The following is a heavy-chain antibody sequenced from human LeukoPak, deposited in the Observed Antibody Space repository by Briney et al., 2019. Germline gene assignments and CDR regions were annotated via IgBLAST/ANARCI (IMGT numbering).Heavy chain of an antibody. CDR2: INTDGSST. Sequence: PGGSLRLSCAASGFTFSDYWMHWVRQAPGKGLVLVSRINTDGSSTTYADSVKGRFTISRDNAKNTLYLQMNSLRAEDTAVYYCARARYSYTGIIDYWGQGTLVTVSS. V-gene: IGHV3-74*01. CDR3: ARARYSYTGIIDY. J-gene: IGHJ4*02. CDR1: GFTFSDYW. D-gene: IGHD5-18*01.